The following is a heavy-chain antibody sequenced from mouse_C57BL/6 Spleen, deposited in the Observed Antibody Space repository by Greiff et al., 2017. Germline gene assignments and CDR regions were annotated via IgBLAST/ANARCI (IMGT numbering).Heavy chain of an antibody. CDR3: ARTDGSSTFDY. V-gene: IGHV1-26*01. CDR1: GYTFTDYY. CDR2: INPNNGGT. J-gene: IGHJ2*01. Sequence: EVQLQQSGPELVKPGASVKISCKASGYTFTDYYMNWVKQSHGKSLEWIGDINPNNGGTSYNQKFKGKATLTVDKSSSTAYMELRSLTSEDSAVYYCARTDGSSTFDYWGQGTTLTVSS. D-gene: IGHD1-1*01.